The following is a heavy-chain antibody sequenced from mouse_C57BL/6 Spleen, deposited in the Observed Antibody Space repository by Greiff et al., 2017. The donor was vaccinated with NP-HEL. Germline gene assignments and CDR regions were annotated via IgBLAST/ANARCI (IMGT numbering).Heavy chain of an antibody. CDR3: ARSDYGSSYGYFDV. J-gene: IGHJ1*03. CDR2: IYPGGGYT. D-gene: IGHD1-1*01. V-gene: IGHV1-63*01. Sequence: VQLQQSGAELVRPGTSVKMSCKASGYTFTNYWIGWAKRRPGHGLEGIGDIYPGGGYTNYNGKFKGKAKLTADKSSSTAYMQFSSLTSEDSAIYYCARSDYGSSYGYFDVWGTGTTVTVSS. CDR1: GYTFTNYW.